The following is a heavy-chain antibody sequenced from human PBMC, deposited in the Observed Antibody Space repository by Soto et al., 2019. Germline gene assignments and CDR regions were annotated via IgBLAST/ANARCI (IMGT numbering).Heavy chain of an antibody. CDR1: GYTFTDYY. CDR3: ARDGGVEFDY. D-gene: IGHD1-1*01. CDR2: INPNSGGT. V-gene: IGHV1-2*02. Sequence: QVQLVQSGAEVKGPGASVRVSCKASGYTFTDYYMHWVRQAPGQGLEWMGWINPNSGGTKYAQKFQGRVTLTRDTSLSTAYMELRGLISDDTAVYYCARDGGVEFDYWGQGTLVTVSS. J-gene: IGHJ4*02.